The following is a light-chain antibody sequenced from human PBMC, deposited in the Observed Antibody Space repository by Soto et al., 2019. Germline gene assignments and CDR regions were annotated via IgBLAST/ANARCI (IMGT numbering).Light chain of an antibody. CDR1: SNTIGGYNF. Sequence: QSALTQPASVSGSPGQSITISCTGSSNTIGGYNFVSWYQQHPGKAPKVIIYEGIKRPSGVSNRFSGAISGNTASLTISGLQAEDEADYYCCSYVGATTYVFGSGTKLTVL. CDR3: CSYVGATTYV. J-gene: IGLJ1*01. CDR2: EGI. V-gene: IGLV2-23*01.